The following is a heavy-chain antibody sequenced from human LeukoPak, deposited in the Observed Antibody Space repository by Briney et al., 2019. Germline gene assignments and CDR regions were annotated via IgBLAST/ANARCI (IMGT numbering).Heavy chain of an antibody. V-gene: IGHV1-69*04. Sequence: SVKVSCKASGGTFSSYAISWVRQAPGQGLEWMGRIIPILGVANYAQKFQGRVTITADKSTSTAYMELSSLRSEDTAVYYCARSPSDIIAAAEFDPWGQGTLVTVSS. CDR2: IIPILGVA. D-gene: IGHD6-13*01. J-gene: IGHJ5*02. CDR1: GGTFSSYA. CDR3: ARSPSDIIAAAEFDP.